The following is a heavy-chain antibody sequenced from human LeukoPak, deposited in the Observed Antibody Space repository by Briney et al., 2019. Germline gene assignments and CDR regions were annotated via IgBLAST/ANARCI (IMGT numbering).Heavy chain of an antibody. J-gene: IGHJ3*02. D-gene: IGHD1/OR15-1a*01. Sequence: SETLSLTCTVSGGSISGYYWSWIWQPPGKGLEWIGYIYYGGSINYNSSLKSRVTISVDTSRNQFSLKLSSMTAADTAVYYCVRNTLGHYDAFDIWGQGTMVTVSS. CDR1: GGSISGYY. V-gene: IGHV4-59*01. CDR3: VRNTLGHYDAFDI. CDR2: IYYGGSI.